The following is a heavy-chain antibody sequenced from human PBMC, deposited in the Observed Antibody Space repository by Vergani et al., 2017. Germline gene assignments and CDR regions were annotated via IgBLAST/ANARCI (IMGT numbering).Heavy chain of an antibody. CDR3: ATVVEVLPQIDY. V-gene: IGHV1-8*03. D-gene: IGHD4/OR15-4a*01. J-gene: IGHJ4*02. Sequence: QVQLVQSGAEVKKPGASVKVSCKASGYTFTSDDINWVRQATGQGLEWMGWMNPISGNTGYAQNLQGRLTITRDTSVNTAYMELSSLTSEDTAVYFCATVVEVLPQIDYWGQGTLVSVSS. CDR2: MNPISGNT. CDR1: GYTFTSDD.